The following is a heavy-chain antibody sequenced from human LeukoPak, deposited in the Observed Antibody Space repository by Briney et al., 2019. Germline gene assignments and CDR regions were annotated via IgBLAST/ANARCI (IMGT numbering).Heavy chain of an antibody. V-gene: IGHV4-31*03. CDR2: IYYSGST. J-gene: IGHJ6*02. Sequence: SETLSLTCTVSGGSISSGGYYWGWIRQHPGKGLEWIGYIYYSGSTYYNPSLKSRVTISVDTSKNQFSLKLSSVTAADTAVYYCARRLVFWSGYSQSDYYYYGMDVWGQGTTVTVSS. CDR1: GGSISSGGYY. CDR3: ARRLVFWSGYSQSDYYYYGMDV. D-gene: IGHD3-3*01.